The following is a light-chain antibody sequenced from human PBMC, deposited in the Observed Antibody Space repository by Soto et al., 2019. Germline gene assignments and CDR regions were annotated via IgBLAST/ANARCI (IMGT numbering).Light chain of an antibody. J-gene: IGLJ1*01. Sequence: QSALTQPASVSGSPGQSIAISCTGSSSDVGIYNYVSWHQQHPGKVTKLIIYEVTKRPSGVSNRFSGSKSGNTASLTISGLQAEDEDDYYCSSYTTRSTLVFGTGTKLTVL. CDR3: SSYTTRSTLV. CDR2: EVT. V-gene: IGLV2-14*01. CDR1: SSDVGIYNY.